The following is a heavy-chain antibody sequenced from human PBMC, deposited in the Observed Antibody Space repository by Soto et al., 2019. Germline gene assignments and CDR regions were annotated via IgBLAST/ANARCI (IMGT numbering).Heavy chain of an antibody. CDR1: GFTFSSYG. Sequence: VQLVESGGGLVQPGGSLRLSCAASGFTFSSYGMHWVRQAPGKGLEWVAVISYDGSNKYYADSVKGRFTISRDNSKNTLYLQMNSLRAEDTAVYYCAKDLDTAMVYYYYGMDVWGQGTTVTVSS. D-gene: IGHD5-18*01. CDR3: AKDLDTAMVYYYYGMDV. J-gene: IGHJ6*02. V-gene: IGHV3-30*18. CDR2: ISYDGSNK.